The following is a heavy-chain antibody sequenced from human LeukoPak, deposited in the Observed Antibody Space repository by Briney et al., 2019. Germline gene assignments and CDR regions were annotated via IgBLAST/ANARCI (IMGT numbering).Heavy chain of an antibody. V-gene: IGHV3-33*07. Sequence: GGSLRLSCAASGFTFSSYGMYWVPQLQAKGLGGGAVIWYDGSNKGYADFVKGRFTISRDNSKNTLYLQMTNLRAEDTGVYYCAREKIEDGTDFDHWGQGTLVTVSS. CDR3: AREKIEDGTDFDH. CDR2: IWYDGSNK. D-gene: IGHD5-24*01. CDR1: GFTFSSYG. J-gene: IGHJ4*02.